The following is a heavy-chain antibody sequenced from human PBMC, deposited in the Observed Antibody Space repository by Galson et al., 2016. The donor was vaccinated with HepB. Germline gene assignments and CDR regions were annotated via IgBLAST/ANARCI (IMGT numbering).Heavy chain of an antibody. Sequence: QSGAEVKKPGESLKISCKGSGYSFTSNWIGWVRQMPGKGLEWMGIVHPSDSDIRHSPSCQGRVTFSVDKSVNTAYLQWSSLKASDTAIYYCAGRGSINSGSYVGMDVWGQGTTVTVSS. J-gene: IGHJ6*02. V-gene: IGHV5-51*01. CDR1: GYSFTSNW. CDR2: VHPSDSDI. CDR3: AGRGSINSGSYVGMDV. D-gene: IGHD6-19*01.